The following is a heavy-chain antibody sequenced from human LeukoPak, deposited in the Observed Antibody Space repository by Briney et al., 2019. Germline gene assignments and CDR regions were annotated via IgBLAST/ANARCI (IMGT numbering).Heavy chain of an antibody. CDR3: ARGAGELISPFDY. D-gene: IGHD3-10*01. CDR1: GFTFSSYW. Sequence: GGSLRLPCAASGFTFSSYWMSWVRQAPGKGLEWVANIKQDGSEKYYVDSVKGRFTISRDNAKNSLYLQMNSLRAEDTAVYYCARGAGELISPFDYWGQGTLVTVSS. CDR2: IKQDGSEK. V-gene: IGHV3-7*01. J-gene: IGHJ4*02.